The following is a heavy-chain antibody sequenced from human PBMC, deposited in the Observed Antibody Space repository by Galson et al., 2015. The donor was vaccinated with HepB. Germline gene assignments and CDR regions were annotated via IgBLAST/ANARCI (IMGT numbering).Heavy chain of an antibody. D-gene: IGHD3-22*01. V-gene: IGHV3-64*01. Sequence: SLRLSCAASGFTFSSYSMNWVRQAPGKGLEYVSAISSNGGSTYYANSVKGRFTISRDNSKNTLYLQMGSLRAEDMAVYYCARDQYYDSSGYSGAFDYWGQGTLVTVSS. J-gene: IGHJ4*02. CDR1: GFTFSSYS. CDR2: ISSNGGST. CDR3: ARDQYYDSSGYSGAFDY.